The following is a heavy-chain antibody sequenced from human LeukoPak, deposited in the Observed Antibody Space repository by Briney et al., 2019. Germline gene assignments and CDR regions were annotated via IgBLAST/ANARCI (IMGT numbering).Heavy chain of an antibody. CDR3: AGQKDPRPIDY. J-gene: IGHJ4*02. CDR1: GYTFTGYY. Sequence: EASVKVSCKASGYTFTGYYMHWVRQAPGQGLEWMGWINPNSGGTNYAQKFQGRVTMTRDTSISTAYMELSELRSDDTAVYYCAGQKDPRPIDYWGQGTLITVSS. CDR2: INPNSGGT. V-gene: IGHV1-2*02.